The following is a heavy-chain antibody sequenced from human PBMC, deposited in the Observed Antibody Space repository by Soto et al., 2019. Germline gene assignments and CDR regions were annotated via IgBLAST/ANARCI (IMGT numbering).Heavy chain of an antibody. CDR3: ARDSLTGNYFDP. J-gene: IGHJ5*02. Sequence: QMRLQESGSGLVKPSQTLSLTCAVSGGSISSGGYSWNWIRQPPGKGLEWIGYIYQRGYTSYNPSLKNRVTTSVDKSKNQCSLTLSFVTAADMAVYYCARDSLTGNYFDPLGQGTLVTVSS. CDR2: IYQRGYT. CDR1: GGSISSGGYS. D-gene: IGHD1-7*01. V-gene: IGHV4-30-2*01.